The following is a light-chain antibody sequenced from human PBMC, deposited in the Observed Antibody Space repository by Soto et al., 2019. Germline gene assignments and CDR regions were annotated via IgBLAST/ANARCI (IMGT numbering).Light chain of an antibody. J-gene: IGKJ4*01. CDR3: QQRSNWP. Sequence: EIVLTQSPATLSLSPGERATLSCRASQSVSSSLAWYQQKPGQAPRLLIYDASTRASGIPARFSGSGSGTDFTLTISSLEPEDFAVYYCQQRSNWPFGGGTKVEIK. CDR2: DAS. CDR1: QSVSSS. V-gene: IGKV3-11*01.